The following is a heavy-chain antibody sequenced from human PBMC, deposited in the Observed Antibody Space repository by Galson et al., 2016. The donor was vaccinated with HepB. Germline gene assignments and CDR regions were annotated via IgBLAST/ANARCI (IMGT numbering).Heavy chain of an antibody. V-gene: IGHV4-61*01. Sequence: SETLSLTCTVSGGSVSSSPHSWTWIRQPPGKGLEWIGYIYFTGSTNYNPPLRSRVTMSLDTSRNQFSLTLNSVTAADTAVYYCAREVVNPPWYFDLWGRGTLVTVSS. CDR3: AREVVNPPWYFDL. CDR2: IYFTGST. D-gene: IGHD4-23*01. CDR1: GGSVSSSPHS. J-gene: IGHJ2*01.